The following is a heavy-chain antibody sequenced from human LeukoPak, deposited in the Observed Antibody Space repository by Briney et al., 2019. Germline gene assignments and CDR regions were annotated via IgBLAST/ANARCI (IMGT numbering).Heavy chain of an antibody. J-gene: IGHJ4*02. CDR2: ITGSGGSA. Sequence: PGGSLRLSCAASGFTFSSYAMSWVRQAPGKGLEWVSPITGSGGSAYYADSVKGRFTISRDNSKNTLYLQMNSLRAEDTAVYYCARDHGDFWSGPGPFDYWGQGTLVTVSS. CDR1: GFTFSSYA. CDR3: ARDHGDFWSGPGPFDY. D-gene: IGHD3-3*01. V-gene: IGHV3-23*01.